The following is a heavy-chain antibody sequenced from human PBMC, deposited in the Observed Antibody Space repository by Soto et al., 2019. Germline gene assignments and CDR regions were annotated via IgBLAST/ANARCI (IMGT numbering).Heavy chain of an antibody. CDR2: MNPNSGNT. Sequence: GAPMKGSCKASGYTFTSFDINWVRQATGQGLEWMGGMNPNSGNTGYAQKFQGRVTMTRNTSISTAYMELSSLRSEDTAVYYCARARGYYGSGSGYYYYYMDVWGKGTTVTVSS. V-gene: IGHV1-8*01. D-gene: IGHD3-10*01. J-gene: IGHJ6*03. CDR1: GYTFTSFD. CDR3: ARARGYYGSGSGYYYYYMDV.